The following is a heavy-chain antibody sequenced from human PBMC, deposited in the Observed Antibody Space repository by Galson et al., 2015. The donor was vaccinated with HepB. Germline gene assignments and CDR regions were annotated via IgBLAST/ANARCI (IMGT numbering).Heavy chain of an antibody. CDR3: ARAREWFGESPLDY. J-gene: IGHJ4*02. CDR2: IIPILGIA. Sequence: SVKVSCKASGGTFSSYAISWVRQAPGQGLEWMGRIIPILGIANYAQKFQGRVTITADKSTSTAYTELSSLRSEDTAVYYCARAREWFGESPLDYWGQGTLVTVSS. V-gene: IGHV1-69*04. D-gene: IGHD3-10*01. CDR1: GGTFSSYA.